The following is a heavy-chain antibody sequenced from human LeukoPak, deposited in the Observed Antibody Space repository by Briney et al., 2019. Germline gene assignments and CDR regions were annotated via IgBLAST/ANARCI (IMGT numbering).Heavy chain of an antibody. D-gene: IGHD4-11*01. J-gene: IGHJ3*02. CDR3: ARFDPYIDAFDI. CDR1: GGSISSGSYY. Sequence: SETPSLTCTVSGGSISSGSYYWSWIRQPAGKGLEWIGRIYTSGSTNYNPSLKSRVTISVDTSKNQFSLKLSSVTAADTAVYYCARFDPYIDAFDIWGQGSMVTVSS. CDR2: IYTSGST. V-gene: IGHV4-61*02.